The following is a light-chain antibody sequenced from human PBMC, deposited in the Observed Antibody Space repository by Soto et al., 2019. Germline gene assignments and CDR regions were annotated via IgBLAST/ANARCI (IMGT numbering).Light chain of an antibody. CDR1: SSDVGGYDY. J-gene: IGLJ2*01. V-gene: IGLV2-14*01. CDR2: EVT. Sequence: QSALTQPASVSGSPGQAITISCTGTSSDVGGYDYVSWYQQHPGKVPKLILFEVTNRPSGVSDRFSGSKSGNTASLTISGLRAEDEADYSCSSFSSRTTHVIFGGGTKVTVL. CDR3: SSFSSRTTHVI.